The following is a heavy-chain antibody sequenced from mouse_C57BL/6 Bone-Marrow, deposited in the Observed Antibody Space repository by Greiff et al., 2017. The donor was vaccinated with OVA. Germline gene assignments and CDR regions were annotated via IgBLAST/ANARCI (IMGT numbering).Heavy chain of an antibody. Sequence: VQLQQSGAELVRPGASVKLSCTASGFNIKDDYMHWVKQRPEQGLEWIGWIDPENGDTEYASKFQGKATITADTSSTTAYLQLSSLTSEDTAVDYCTTFRADDGYYCWFAYWGQGTLVTVSA. CDR3: TTFRADDGYYCWFAY. J-gene: IGHJ3*01. CDR1: GFNIKDDY. CDR2: IDPENGDT. V-gene: IGHV14-4*01. D-gene: IGHD2-3*01.